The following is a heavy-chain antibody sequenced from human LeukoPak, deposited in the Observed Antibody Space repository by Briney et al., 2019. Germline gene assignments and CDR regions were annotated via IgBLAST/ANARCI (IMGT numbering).Heavy chain of an antibody. D-gene: IGHD3-9*01. CDR1: GGSISSYY. V-gene: IGHV4-34*01. CDR3: ARHYSYYDILTGYYNRRANWYFDL. J-gene: IGHJ2*01. CDR2: INHSGST. Sequence: SETLSLTCTVSGGSISSYYWSWIRQPPGKGLEWIGEINHSGSTNYNPSLKSRVTISVDTSKNQFSLKLSSVTAADTAVYYCARHYSYYDILTGYYNRRANWYFDLWGRGTLVTVSS.